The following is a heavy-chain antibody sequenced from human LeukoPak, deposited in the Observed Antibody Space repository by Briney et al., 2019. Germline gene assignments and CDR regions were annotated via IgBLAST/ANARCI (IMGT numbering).Heavy chain of an antibody. D-gene: IGHD6-6*01. V-gene: IGHV4-34*01. CDR1: GGSFSGYY. Sequence: PSETLSLTCAVYGGSFSGYYWSWIRQPPGKGLEWIGEINHSGSTNYNPSLKSRVTISVDTSKNQFSLKLSSVTAADTAVYYCASFSSSSGSFDYWGQGTLVTVSS. CDR2: INHSGST. J-gene: IGHJ4*02. CDR3: ASFSSSSGSFDY.